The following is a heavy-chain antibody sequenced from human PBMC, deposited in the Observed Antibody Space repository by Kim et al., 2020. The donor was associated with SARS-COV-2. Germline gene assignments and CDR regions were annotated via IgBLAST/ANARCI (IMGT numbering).Heavy chain of an antibody. CDR1: GGSISSYY. V-gene: IGHV4-59*13. CDR2: IYYSGST. CDR3: GRESPYSGSGFDVFDI. D-gene: IGHD1-26*01. J-gene: IGHJ3*02. Sequence: SETLSLTCTVSGGSISSYYWSWIRQPPGKGLEWIGYIYYSGSTNYNPSLKSRVTISVDTSKNQFSLKLSSVTAADTAVYYCGRESPYSGSGFDVFDIWGQGTMVTVSS.